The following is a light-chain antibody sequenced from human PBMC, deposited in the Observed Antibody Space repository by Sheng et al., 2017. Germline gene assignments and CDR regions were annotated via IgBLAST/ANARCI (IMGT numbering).Light chain of an antibody. CDR2: DAS. CDR3: QQRISWPPWT. Sequence: EIVLTQSPATLSLSPGERATLSCRASQSVGTYLTWYQQKPGQAPRLLIYDASNRATGIPARFSGSGSGTDFTLTISSLEPEDFAVYYCQQRISWPPWTFGQGTKVEIK. CDR1: QSVGTY. J-gene: IGKJ1*01. V-gene: IGKV3-11*01.